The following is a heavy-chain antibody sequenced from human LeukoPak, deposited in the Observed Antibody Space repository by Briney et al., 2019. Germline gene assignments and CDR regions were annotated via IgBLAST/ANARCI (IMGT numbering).Heavy chain of an antibody. D-gene: IGHD2-21*01. Sequence: GRSLRLSCAASGFTFSNYGMHWVRQAPGKGLEWVALISNDGSNDYYGDSVEGRFTISRDNSKNTLYLQMNSLIPEDTAMYYCAKDMGILWWCLGDWGQGTLVTVSS. CDR1: GFTFSNYG. CDR2: ISNDGSND. V-gene: IGHV3-30*18. CDR3: AKDMGILWWCLGD. J-gene: IGHJ4*02.